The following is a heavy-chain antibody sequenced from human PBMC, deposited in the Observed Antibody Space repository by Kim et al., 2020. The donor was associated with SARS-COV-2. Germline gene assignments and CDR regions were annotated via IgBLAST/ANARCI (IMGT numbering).Heavy chain of an antibody. D-gene: IGHD1-26*01. CDR3: AKAGYRDPWDDAFDV. J-gene: IGHJ3*01. V-gene: IGHV3-33*06. CDR2: IWFDGNNK. Sequence: GGSLRLSCVAFGFTFSAYGMHWVRQAPGKGLEWVAVIWFDGNNKYYGDSVKGRLTISRDNSRNILYLEMNSLRAEDTAVYYCAKAGYRDPWDDAFDVWGQGTMVTVSS. CDR1: GFTFSAYG.